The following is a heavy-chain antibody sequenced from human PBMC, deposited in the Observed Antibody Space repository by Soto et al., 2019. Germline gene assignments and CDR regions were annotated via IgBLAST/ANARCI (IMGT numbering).Heavy chain of an antibody. CDR3: ARDPSEGRVGNWFES. J-gene: IGHJ5*01. Sequence: EVQLVESGGGLVKPGGSLRLSCAASGFTFSRYGMNWLRQAPGKGLEWVASISSSTSDVYYADSVKGRFSTSRDNAKNILNLERYALRTEDTAVYYCARDPSEGRVGNWFESWGQGTLVTVSS. D-gene: IGHD2-2*01. CDR1: GFTFSRYG. V-gene: IGHV3-21*06. CDR2: ISSSTSDV.